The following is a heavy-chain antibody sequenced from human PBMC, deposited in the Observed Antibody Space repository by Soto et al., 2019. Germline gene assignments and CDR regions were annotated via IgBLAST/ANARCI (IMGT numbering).Heavy chain of an antibody. J-gene: IGHJ4*02. Sequence: PSETLSLTCTVSGGSISSYYWSWIRQPPGKGLEWIGYIYYSGSTNYNPSLKSRVTISVDTSKNQFSLNLISVTAADTAVYYCATTIYSSGWSRALWGQGTLLTVSS. CDR1: GGSISSYY. CDR3: ATTIYSSGWSRAL. CDR2: IYYSGST. V-gene: IGHV4-59*08. D-gene: IGHD6-19*01.